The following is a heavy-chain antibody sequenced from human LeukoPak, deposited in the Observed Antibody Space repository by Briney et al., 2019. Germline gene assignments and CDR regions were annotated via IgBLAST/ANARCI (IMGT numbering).Heavy chain of an antibody. J-gene: IGHJ4*02. Sequence: GGSLRLSCAASGCTFSKYGMYWVRQAPGKGLEWVSGIGVGGTTYYADSVKGRFTISRDTSKNTLYLQMNSLRAEDTAVYYCARHRTTVTDLYYFDYWGQGTLVTVSS. CDR1: GCTFSKYG. D-gene: IGHD4-17*01. CDR3: ARHRTTVTDLYYFDY. CDR2: IGVGGTT. V-gene: IGHV3-23*01.